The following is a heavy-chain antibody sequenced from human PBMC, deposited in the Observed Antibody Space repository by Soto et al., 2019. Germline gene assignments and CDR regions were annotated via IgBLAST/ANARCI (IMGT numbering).Heavy chain of an antibody. D-gene: IGHD3-10*01. J-gene: IGHJ4*02. Sequence: SVKVSCKASGGTFSSYAISWVRQAPGQGLEWMGGIIPIFGTANYAQKFQGRVTITADESTSTAYMELSSLRSEDTAVYYCAREPTRYYGSGSRFDYWGQGTLVTVSS. CDR1: GGTFSSYA. V-gene: IGHV1-69*13. CDR3: AREPTRYYGSGSRFDY. CDR2: IIPIFGTA.